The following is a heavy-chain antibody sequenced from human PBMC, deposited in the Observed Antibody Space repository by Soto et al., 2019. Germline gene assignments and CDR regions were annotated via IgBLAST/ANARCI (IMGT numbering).Heavy chain of an antibody. Sequence: QLQLVHSAAEVKKPGASVTVSCKAYGYPFIKYGISWIRQAPEQGLEWMGWIKVDSGYTNYAQKFQGRVTMTADTSSDTAFMELRSLRLDDTAVYFCATSYDTGFDPWGQGTLVSVSS. CDR2: IKVDSGYT. CDR1: GYPFIKYG. CDR3: ATSYDTGFDP. D-gene: IGHD3-9*01. V-gene: IGHV1-18*04. J-gene: IGHJ5*02.